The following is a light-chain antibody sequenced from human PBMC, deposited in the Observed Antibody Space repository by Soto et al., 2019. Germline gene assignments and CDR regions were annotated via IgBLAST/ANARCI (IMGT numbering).Light chain of an antibody. CDR1: QSVSNNY. Sequence: EMVLTQSPGTLSLSPGERATLSCRASQSVSNNYLAWYQQKPGQAPRLLIYGGSSRATGIPDRFSGIGSGTDFTLTISRLEPEDFAVYYCHHYGSSPRGTFGQGTKLEIK. CDR2: GGS. CDR3: HHYGSSPRGT. V-gene: IGKV3-20*01. J-gene: IGKJ2*01.